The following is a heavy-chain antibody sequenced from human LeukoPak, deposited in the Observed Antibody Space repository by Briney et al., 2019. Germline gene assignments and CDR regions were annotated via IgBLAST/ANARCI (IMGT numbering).Heavy chain of an antibody. CDR1: GFTFSSSA. V-gene: IGHV3-23*01. D-gene: IGHD3-10*01. CDR2: ISGTGDRT. Sequence: GGSLRLSCAASGFTFSSSAMSWVRQAPGKGLEWVSTISGTGDRTYYADSVKGRFTISRDNSKNTLFLHMNSLRAEDTAVYSCAKGYYGSGSYGWFDYWGQGTLVTVSS. J-gene: IGHJ4*02. CDR3: AKGYYGSGSYGWFDY.